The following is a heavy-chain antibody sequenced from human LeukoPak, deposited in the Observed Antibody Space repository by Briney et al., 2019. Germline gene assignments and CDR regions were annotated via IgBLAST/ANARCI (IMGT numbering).Heavy chain of an antibody. CDR1: GGSINNFY. D-gene: IGHD6-25*01. J-gene: IGHJ4*02. V-gene: IGHV4-59*01. Sequence: SETLSLTCAVSGGSINNFYWSWIRQPPGKGLEWIGYIFYSGSTDYNPSLKSRVTISIDTSKNQFSLKLNSVTAADTAMYYCARDRSARSSYYFDSWGQGTRVTVSS. CDR2: IFYSGST. CDR3: ARDRSARSSYYFDS.